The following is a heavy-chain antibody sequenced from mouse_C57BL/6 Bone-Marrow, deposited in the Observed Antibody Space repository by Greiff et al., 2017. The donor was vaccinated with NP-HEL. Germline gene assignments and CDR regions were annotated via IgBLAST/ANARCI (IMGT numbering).Heavy chain of an antibody. V-gene: IGHV5-6*01. CDR1: GFTFSSYG. CDR2: ISSGGSYT. J-gene: IGHJ1*03. Sequence: VQLQQSGGDLVKPGGSLKLSCAASGFTFSSYGMSWVRQTPDKRLEWVATISSGGSYTYYPDSVKGRFTISRDNAKNTLYLQMSSLKSEDTAMYYCARKHYCSSSPYWYFDVWGTGTTVTVSS. D-gene: IGHD1-1*01. CDR3: ARKHYCSSSPYWYFDV.